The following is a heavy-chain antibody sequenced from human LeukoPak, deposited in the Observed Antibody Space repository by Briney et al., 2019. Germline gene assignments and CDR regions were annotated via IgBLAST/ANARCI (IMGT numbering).Heavy chain of an antibody. CDR2: IYTSGST. D-gene: IGHD3-22*01. CDR3: AREGPYDSSGYLGYGMDV. V-gene: IGHV4-4*07. Sequence: SETLSLTCTVSGGSISSYYWSWIRQPAGKGLEWIGRIYTSGSTNYNPSLKSRVTMSVDTPKNQFSLKLSSVTAADTAVYYCAREGPYDSSGYLGYGMDVWGQGTTVTVSS. J-gene: IGHJ6*02. CDR1: GGSISSYY.